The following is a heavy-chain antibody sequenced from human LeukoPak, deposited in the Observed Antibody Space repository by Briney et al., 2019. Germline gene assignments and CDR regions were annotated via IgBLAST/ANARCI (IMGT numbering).Heavy chain of an antibody. V-gene: IGHV3-21*01. Sequence: GGSLRLSCAASGFTFSSYSMNWVRQAPGKGLEWVSSISSSGSFIYYADSLRGRFTISRDNAKNSLYLQMNSLRAEDTAVYYCARGSCSSVSCNLDSWGQGPLVTVSS. J-gene: IGHJ4*02. CDR2: ISSSGSFI. D-gene: IGHD2-2*01. CDR1: GFTFSSYS. CDR3: ARGSCSSVSCNLDS.